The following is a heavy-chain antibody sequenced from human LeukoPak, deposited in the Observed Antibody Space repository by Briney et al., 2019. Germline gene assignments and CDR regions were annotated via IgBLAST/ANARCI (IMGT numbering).Heavy chain of an antibody. J-gene: IGHJ4*02. CDR1: GFTFSSYW. D-gene: IGHD3-10*01. CDR2: INSDRSST. Sequence: PGGSLRLSCAASGFTFSSYWMHWVRQAPGKGLVWVSRINSDRSSTTYADSVKGRFTISRDNAKNTLYLQMNSLRAEDTAVYYCARVTTGGSGSSDYWGQGTLVTVSS. V-gene: IGHV3-74*01. CDR3: ARVTTGGSGSSDY.